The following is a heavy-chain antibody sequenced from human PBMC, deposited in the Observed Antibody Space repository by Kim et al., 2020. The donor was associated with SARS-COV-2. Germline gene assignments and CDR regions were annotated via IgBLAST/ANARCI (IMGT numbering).Heavy chain of an antibody. D-gene: IGHD3-9*01. V-gene: IGHV3-30*18. J-gene: IGHJ4*02. Sequence: GGSLRLSCAASGFTFSSYGMHWVRQAPGKGLEWVAVISYDGSNKYYADSVKGRFTISRDNSKNTLYLQMNSRRAEDTAVYYCAKGDGLRYFDWLSRGGVDYWGQGPLVTVS. CDR3: AKGDGLRYFDWLSRGGVDY. CDR1: GFTFSSYG. CDR2: ISYDGSNK.